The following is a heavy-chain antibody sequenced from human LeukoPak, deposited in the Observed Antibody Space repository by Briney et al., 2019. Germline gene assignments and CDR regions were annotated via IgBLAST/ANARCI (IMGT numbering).Heavy chain of an antibody. CDR3: ARGYTCGY. Sequence: GGSLRLSCVVSGFTVSSNYMSWVRQAPGKGLEWVANIKEDGSEKNYADSVKGRFTISRDNAKNSLYLQMNSLRAEDTAVYYCARGYTCGYWGQGTLVIVSS. V-gene: IGHV3-7*04. D-gene: IGHD5-18*01. CDR2: IKEDGSEK. CDR1: GFTVSSNY. J-gene: IGHJ4*02.